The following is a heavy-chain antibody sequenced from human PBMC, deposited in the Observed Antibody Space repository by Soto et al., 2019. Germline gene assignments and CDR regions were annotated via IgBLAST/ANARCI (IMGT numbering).Heavy chain of an antibody. CDR3: ARDPNPDYYYYYGMDV. CDR1: GGSISSYY. CDR2: IYYSGST. V-gene: IGHV4-59*01. J-gene: IGHJ6*02. Sequence: SETLSLTCTVSGGSISSYYWSWIRQPPGKGLEWIGYIYYSGSTNYNPSLKSRVTISVDTSKNQFSLKLSSVTAADTAVYYCARDPNPDYYYYYGMDVWGQGTTVTVSS.